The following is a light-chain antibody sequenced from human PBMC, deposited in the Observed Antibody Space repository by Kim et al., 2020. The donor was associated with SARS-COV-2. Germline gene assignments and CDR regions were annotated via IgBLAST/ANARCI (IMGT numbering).Light chain of an antibody. CDR3: QQYDNLPSIT. Sequence: TVGDRVNSTWQARQDISNYLNWYQQKPGKAPKLLIYDASNLETGVPSRFSGSGSGTDFTFTISSLQPEDIATYYCQQYDNLPSITFGQGTRLEIK. V-gene: IGKV1-33*01. CDR2: DAS. J-gene: IGKJ5*01. CDR1: QDISNY.